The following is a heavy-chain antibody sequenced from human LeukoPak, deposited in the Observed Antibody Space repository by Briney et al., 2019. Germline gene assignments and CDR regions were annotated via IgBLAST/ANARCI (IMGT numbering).Heavy chain of an antibody. Sequence: ASVKVSCKASGYTLTSYDINWVRQATGQGLEWMGWMNPNSGRTGYAQNFQGRITVTRNTSISTAYMELSSLRSEDTAVYYCTRETSSRYFDYWGQGTLVTVSS. J-gene: IGHJ4*02. V-gene: IGHV1-8*01. CDR1: GYTLTSYD. CDR2: MNPNSGRT. CDR3: TRETSSRYFDY.